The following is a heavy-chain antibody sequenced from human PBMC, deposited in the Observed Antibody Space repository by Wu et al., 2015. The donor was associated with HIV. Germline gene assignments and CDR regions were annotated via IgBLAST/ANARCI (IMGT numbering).Heavy chain of an antibody. D-gene: IGHD5-18*01. CDR2: INPNTGVT. CDR1: GYTFNGYF. J-gene: IGHJ6*02. Sequence: QVQLVQSGAELRKPGASVKVSCKASGYTFNGYFIHLLRQAPGQGLEWLGWINPNTGVTNYAQKFQGRVIMTSDTSIYTVYMELTRLRFDDTAMYYCAQEGSFGPQGYYYYGLDVWGQGTTVTVSS. CDR3: AQEGSFGPQGYYYYGLDV. V-gene: IGHV1-2*02.